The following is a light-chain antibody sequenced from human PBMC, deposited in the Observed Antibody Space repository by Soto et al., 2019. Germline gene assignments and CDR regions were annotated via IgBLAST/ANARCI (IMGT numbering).Light chain of an antibody. Sequence: EIVLTQSPATLSLSPGERATLSCTASQRVNSYLAWCQHRPVQAPRLLIYDTCNRASGVRAMFRGRGSGTDFSLTIRSLEPEDFAVYFCQHRTSRYTFGQGTKVDIK. V-gene: IGKV3-11*01. CDR1: QRVNSY. J-gene: IGKJ2*01. CDR3: QHRTSRYT. CDR2: DTC.